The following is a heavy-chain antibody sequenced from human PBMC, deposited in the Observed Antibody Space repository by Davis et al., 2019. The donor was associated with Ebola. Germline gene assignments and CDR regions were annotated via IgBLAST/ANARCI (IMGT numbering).Heavy chain of an antibody. D-gene: IGHD1-26*01. Sequence: PGGSLRLSCETSGFTFSSFGMHWLRQAPGKGLEWVAFIRHDGTNKKYADSVQGRFTISRDNSKNTLGLQMNSLRPDDTAVYYCAKDDYHSGSPFDYWGQGTLVTVSS. CDR3: AKDDYHSGSPFDY. CDR1: GFTFSSFG. V-gene: IGHV3-30*02. J-gene: IGHJ4*02. CDR2: IRHDGTNK.